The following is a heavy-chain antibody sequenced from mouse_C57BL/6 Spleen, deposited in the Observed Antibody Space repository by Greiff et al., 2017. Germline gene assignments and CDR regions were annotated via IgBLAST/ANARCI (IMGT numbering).Heavy chain of an antibody. CDR2: IYPGSGNT. V-gene: IGHV1-76*01. D-gene: IGHD2-5*01. J-gene: IGHJ4*01. CDR3: ARPYYSNSYYAMDY. CDR1: GYTFTDYY. Sequence: QVQLQQSGAELVRPGASVKLSCKASGYTFTDYYINWVKQRPGQGLEWIARIYPGSGNTYYNEKFKGKATLTAEKSSSTAYMQLSSLTSEDSAVYFCARPYYSNSYYAMDYWGQGTSVTVSS.